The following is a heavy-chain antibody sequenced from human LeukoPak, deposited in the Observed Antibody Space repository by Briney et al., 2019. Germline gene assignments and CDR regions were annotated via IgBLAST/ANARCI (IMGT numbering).Heavy chain of an antibody. J-gene: IGHJ4*02. V-gene: IGHV3-21*01. CDR1: GFTFSSYS. D-gene: IGHD5-18*01. CDR3: ARAPVDTAMVTPLDY. Sequence: PGGSLRLSCAASGFTFSSYSMNWVRQAPGKGLEWVSSISSSSSYIYYADSVKGRFTISRDNAKNSLYLQMNSLRAEDTAVYYCARAPVDTAMVTPLDYWGQGTLVTVSS. CDR2: ISSSSSYI.